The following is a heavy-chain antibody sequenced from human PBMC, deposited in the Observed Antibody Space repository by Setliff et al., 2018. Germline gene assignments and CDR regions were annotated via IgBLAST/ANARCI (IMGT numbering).Heavy chain of an antibody. V-gene: IGHV3-23*01. CDR1: GFTFSSYA. CDR2: ISGYGSRT. D-gene: IGHD2-15*01. J-gene: IGHJ4*02. CDR3: ARGSGDHCSGASCYFLH. Sequence: LRLSCAASGFTFSSYAMTWVRQAPGKGPEWVSGISGYGSRTYYADSVKGRFTISRDNSNNTLYLQMNSLRADDTAVYYCARGSGDHCSGASCYFLHWGQGSLVTVSS.